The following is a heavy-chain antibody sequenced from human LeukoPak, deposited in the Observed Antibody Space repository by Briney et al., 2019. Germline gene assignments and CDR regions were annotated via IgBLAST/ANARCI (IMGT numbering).Heavy chain of an antibody. V-gene: IGHV3-48*03. Sequence: GGSLRLSCAASGFTFDSYEMNWVRQAPGKGLEWVSYISSSGSTIYFAEYVKGRFAISRDNAKKSLDLQMNSLRAEDTAVYYCARGTIFGADNGAMDYWGQGTLVTVSS. CDR3: ARGTIFGADNGAMDY. J-gene: IGHJ4*02. CDR2: ISSSGSTI. D-gene: IGHD3-3*01. CDR1: GFTFDSYE.